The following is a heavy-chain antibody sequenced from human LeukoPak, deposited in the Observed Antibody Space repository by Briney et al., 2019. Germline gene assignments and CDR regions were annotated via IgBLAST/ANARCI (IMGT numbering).Heavy chain of an antibody. J-gene: IGHJ3*02. V-gene: IGHV4-38-2*02. D-gene: IGHD3-22*01. CDR1: GYSISSGYY. CDR3: ARALGGIAAATAYYDSSGYYYVDAFDI. CDR2: IYHSGST. Sequence: SETLSLTCTVSGYSISSGYYWGWIRQPPGEGLEWIGSIYHSGSTYYNPSLKSRVTISVDTSKNQFSLKLSSVTAADTAVYCCARALGGIAAATAYYDSSGYYYVDAFDIWGQGTMVTVSS.